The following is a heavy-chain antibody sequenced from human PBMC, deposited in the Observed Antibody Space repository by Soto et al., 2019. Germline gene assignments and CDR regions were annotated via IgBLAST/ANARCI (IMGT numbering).Heavy chain of an antibody. CDR1: GFTFSTYA. CDR2: ILGSGGGST. V-gene: IGHV3-23*01. D-gene: IGHD2-8*01. J-gene: IGHJ6*02. CDR3: AKSLTQWRYGMDV. Sequence: EVQLLESGGDLVQPGGSLRLSCVASGFTFSTYAMTWVRQAPGKGPEWVSGILGSGGGSTDYADSVKGRFTISRDNSRDTLYRQMNRLRGADTAVYYCAKSLTQWRYGMDVWGQGTTVIVSS.